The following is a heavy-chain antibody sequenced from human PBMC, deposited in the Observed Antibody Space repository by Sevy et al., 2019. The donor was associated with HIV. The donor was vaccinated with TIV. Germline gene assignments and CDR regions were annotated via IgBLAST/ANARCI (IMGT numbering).Heavy chain of an antibody. V-gene: IGHV4-39*01. CDR1: GASISSTDYY. CDR3: VGPKLTYSSGWHYFDY. CDR2: IRHGGYT. J-gene: IGHJ4*02. D-gene: IGHD6-19*01. Sequence: SETLSLTCTVSGASISSTDYYWGWIRQSPGKGLEWIANIRHGGYTFYNPSLKSRVSISADTSKNQFSLKLRFVSAAETSIYYCVGPKLTYSSGWHYFDYWGQGTVVTVSS.